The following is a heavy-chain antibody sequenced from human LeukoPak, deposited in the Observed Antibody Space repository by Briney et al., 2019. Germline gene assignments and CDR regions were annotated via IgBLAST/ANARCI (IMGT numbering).Heavy chain of an antibody. D-gene: IGHD3-22*01. J-gene: IGHJ6*03. Sequence: PGGSLRLSCAASGFTFSSYAMHWVRQAPGKGLGWVAVISYDGSNKYYADSVKGRFTISRDNSKNTLYLQMNSLRAEDTAVYYCASSKNYYDSSGYWNYYYYYMDVWGKGTTVTISS. V-gene: IGHV3-30*04. CDR1: GFTFSSYA. CDR2: ISYDGSNK. CDR3: ASSKNYYDSSGYWNYYYYYMDV.